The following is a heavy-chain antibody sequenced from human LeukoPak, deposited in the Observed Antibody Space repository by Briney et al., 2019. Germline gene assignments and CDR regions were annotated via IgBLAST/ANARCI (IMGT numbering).Heavy chain of an antibody. CDR3: ARDRSGSPVYMDV. J-gene: IGHJ6*03. CDR1: GGSISSSSYY. D-gene: IGHD1-26*01. CDR2: IYYSGST. Sequence: SETLSLTCTVSGGSISSSSYYWGWIRQPPGKGLEWIGSIYYSGSTYYNPSLKSRVTISVDTSKNQFSLKLSSVTAADTAVYYCARDRSGSPVYMDVWGKGTTVTVSS. V-gene: IGHV4-39*07.